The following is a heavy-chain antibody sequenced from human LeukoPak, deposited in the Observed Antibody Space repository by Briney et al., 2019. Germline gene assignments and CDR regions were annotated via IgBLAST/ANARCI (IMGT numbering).Heavy chain of an antibody. J-gene: IGHJ5*02. CDR1: GGSISSYY. D-gene: IGHD1-26*01. Sequence: SETLSLTCSVSGGSISSYYWSWIRQPPGKGLEWIGYIYYSGSTNYNPSLKSRVTISVDTSKNQFSLKLSSVTAADTAVYYCARDSSGSYWFGPWGQGTLVTVSS. CDR3: ARDSSGSYWFGP. CDR2: IYYSGST. V-gene: IGHV4-59*01.